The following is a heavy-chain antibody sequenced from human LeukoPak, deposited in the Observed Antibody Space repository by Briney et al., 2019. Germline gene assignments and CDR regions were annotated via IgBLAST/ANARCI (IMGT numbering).Heavy chain of an antibody. D-gene: IGHD5-18*01. CDR1: GGTFSSYA. J-gene: IGHJ3*02. CDR2: IIPIFGTA. CDR3: ARGNVDTAMAKSMGAFDI. Sequence: ASVKVSCKASGGTFSSYAISWVRQAPGQGLEWMGGIIPIFGTANYAQKFQGRVTITADESKSTAYMELSSLRSEDTAVYYCARGNVDTAMAKSMGAFDIWGQGTMVTVSS. V-gene: IGHV1-69*01.